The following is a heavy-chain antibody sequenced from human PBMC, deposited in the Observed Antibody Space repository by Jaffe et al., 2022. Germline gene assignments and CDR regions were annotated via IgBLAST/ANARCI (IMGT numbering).Heavy chain of an antibody. V-gene: IGHV4-59*01. CDR2: IYYSGST. D-gene: IGHD3-22*01. J-gene: IGHJ2*01. Sequence: QVQLQESGPGLVKPSETLSLTCTVSGGSISSYYWSWIRQPPGKGLEWIGYIYYSGSTNYNPSLKSRVTISVDTSKNQFSLKLSSVTAADTAVYYCARVYDSSGYYFGWYFDLWGRGTLVTVSS. CDR1: GGSISSYY. CDR3: ARVYDSSGYYFGWYFDL.